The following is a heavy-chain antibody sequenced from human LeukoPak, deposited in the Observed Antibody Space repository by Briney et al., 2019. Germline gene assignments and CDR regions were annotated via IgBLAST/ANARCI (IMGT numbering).Heavy chain of an antibody. Sequence: PSETLSITCTVSGGSISSGGYYWSWIRQHPGKGLEWIGYIYYSGSTYYNPSLKSRVTISVDTSKNQFSLKLSSVTAADTAVYYCARDVRDCSSTSCYKGFDYWGQGTLVTVSS. CDR1: GGSISSGGYY. D-gene: IGHD2-2*02. CDR2: IYYSGST. J-gene: IGHJ4*02. V-gene: IGHV4-31*03. CDR3: ARDVRDCSSTSCYKGFDY.